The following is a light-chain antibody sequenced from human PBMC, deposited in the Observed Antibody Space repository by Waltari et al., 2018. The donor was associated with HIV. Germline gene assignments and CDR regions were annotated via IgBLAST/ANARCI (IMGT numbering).Light chain of an antibody. J-gene: IGLJ2*01. CDR2: EDK. Sequence: NFMLTQAHSVSESPGKTVTISCTRRSGSMASNFVQWYQQRPGSAPTIVIYEDKERPSGVPDRFSGSIDSSSNSASLTISGLKTEDEADYYCQSYDSSNHVVFGGGTKLTVL. CDR1: SGSMASNF. CDR3: QSYDSSNHVV. V-gene: IGLV6-57*03.